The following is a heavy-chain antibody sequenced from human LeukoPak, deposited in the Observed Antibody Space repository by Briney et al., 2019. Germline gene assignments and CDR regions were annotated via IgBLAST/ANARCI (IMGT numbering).Heavy chain of an antibody. CDR1: GYSFTSYW. D-gene: IGHD3-3*01. Sequence: GASLQISCKGSGYSFTSYWIGWGRRQPGKGREWMGIIYPGDSDTRYSPSFQGQVTISADKSISTAYLQWSSLKASDTAMYYCASLLSGYLSYWGQGTLVTVSS. J-gene: IGHJ4*02. CDR3: ASLLSGYLSY. CDR2: IYPGDSDT. V-gene: IGHV5-51*01.